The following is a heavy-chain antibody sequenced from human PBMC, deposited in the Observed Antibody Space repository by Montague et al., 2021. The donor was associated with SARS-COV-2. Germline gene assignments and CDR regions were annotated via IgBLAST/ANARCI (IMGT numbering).Heavy chain of an antibody. D-gene: IGHD6-19*01. CDR3: ARTYAPSAVAVDY. J-gene: IGHJ4*02. CDR1: GFSLTTSGMC. V-gene: IGHV2-70*11. CDR2: IDWDDDK. Sequence: PELVKPPPPLPLTCTFSGFSLTTSGMCVSWIRQPPGKALEWLARIDWDDDKYYSTSLKTRLTVSKDTSKNQVVLTMTNMDPVDTATYYCARTYAPSAVAVDYWGQGTLVTVSS.